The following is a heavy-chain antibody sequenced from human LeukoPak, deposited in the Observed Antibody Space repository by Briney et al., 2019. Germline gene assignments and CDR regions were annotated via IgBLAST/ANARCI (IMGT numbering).Heavy chain of an antibody. J-gene: IGHJ4*02. V-gene: IGHV3-15*01. D-gene: IGHD6-13*01. CDR1: GFTFSNAW. CDR2: IRDKADGETT. CDR3: ILAAAGPAY. Sequence: SGGSLRLSCAASGFTFSNAWMTWVRQALGKGPEWLGRIRDKADGETTDYAAPVKGRFTISRDDSKNILYLQMNSLTTEDTAVYYCILAAAGPAYWGQGALVTVSS.